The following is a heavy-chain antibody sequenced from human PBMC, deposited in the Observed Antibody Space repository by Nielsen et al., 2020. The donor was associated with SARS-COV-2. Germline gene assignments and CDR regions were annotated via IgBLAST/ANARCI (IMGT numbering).Heavy chain of an antibody. V-gene: IGHV4-59*01. CDR3: ARDLNSSGWH. CDR1: GGSISSYY. Sequence: SETLSLTCTVSGGSISSYYWSWIRQPPGKGLEWIGYIYYSGSTNYNPSLKSRVTISVDTSKNQFSLKLSSVTAADTAVYYCARDLNSSGWHWGQGTLVTVSS. CDR2: IYYSGST. D-gene: IGHD6-19*01. J-gene: IGHJ4*02.